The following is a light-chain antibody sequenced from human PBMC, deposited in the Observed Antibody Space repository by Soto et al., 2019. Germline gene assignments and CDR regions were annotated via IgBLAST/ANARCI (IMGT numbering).Light chain of an antibody. CDR1: QSVSSN. J-gene: IGKJ1*01. CDR3: QQYNNWPWP. Sequence: EIGMTLSPATLSVSPGERATLSCRASQSVSSNLAWYQQKPGQAPRLLIYGASTRATGIPARFSGSGSGTEFTLTISSLQSEDFAVYYCQQYNNWPWPFGQGTKVDIK. CDR2: GAS. V-gene: IGKV3-15*01.